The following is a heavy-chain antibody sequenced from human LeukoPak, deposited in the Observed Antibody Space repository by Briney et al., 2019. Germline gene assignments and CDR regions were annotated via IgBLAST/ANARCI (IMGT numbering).Heavy chain of an antibody. Sequence: GGSLRLSCAASGFTFSSYSMNWVRQAPGKGLEWVSYISSSSSTIYYADSVKGRFTISRDNAKNSLYLQMNSLRAEDTAVYYCARGSREFDYWGQGTLVTVSS. CDR1: GFTFSSYS. CDR2: ISSSSSTI. V-gene: IGHV3-48*01. CDR3: ARGSREFDY. D-gene: IGHD5-24*01. J-gene: IGHJ4*02.